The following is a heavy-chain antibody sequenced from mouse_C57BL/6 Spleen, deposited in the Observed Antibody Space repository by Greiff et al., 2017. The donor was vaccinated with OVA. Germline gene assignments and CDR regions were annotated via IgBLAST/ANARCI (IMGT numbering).Heavy chain of an antibody. Sequence: EVQLVESGGGLVQPGGSLSLSCAASGFTFTDYYMSWVRQPPGKALEWLGFIRNKANGYTTEYSASVKGRFTISRDNSQSILYLQMNALRAEDSATYYCARYASNYYFDYWGQGTTLTVSS. J-gene: IGHJ2*01. CDR3: ARYASNYYFDY. V-gene: IGHV7-3*01. CDR2: IRNKANGYTT. CDR1: GFTFTDYY. D-gene: IGHD2-5*01.